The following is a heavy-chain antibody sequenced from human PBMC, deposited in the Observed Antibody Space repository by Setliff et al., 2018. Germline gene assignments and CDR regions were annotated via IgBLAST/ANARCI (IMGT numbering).Heavy chain of an antibody. Sequence: GGSLRLSCVASGFTFKNYGMHWVRQAPGKGLEWGAVIWYDGNNKDHADSVKGRFTISRDNSKNTLYLQMNSLRAEDTAVYYCAKDFRDLGYSDYWGKGTTVTVSS. CDR1: GFTFKNYG. V-gene: IGHV3-33*06. CDR2: IWYDGNNK. J-gene: IGHJ4*03. CDR3: AKDFRDLGYSDY.